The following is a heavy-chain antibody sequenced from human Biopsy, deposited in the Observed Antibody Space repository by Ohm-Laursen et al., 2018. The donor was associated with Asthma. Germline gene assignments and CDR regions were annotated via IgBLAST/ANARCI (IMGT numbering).Heavy chain of an antibody. CDR1: GGTFGNYA. D-gene: IGHD6-13*01. V-gene: IGHV1-69*06. J-gene: IGHJ6*02. CDR3: ASPSSSREILYYYYNMDI. Sequence: VASVKVSCKASGGTFGNYAISWVRQAPGLGLEWMGGISPVFGSTNIAQKLQGRVTISADIFTKTAYLEVSSLRSDDTAVYYCASPSSSREILYYYYNMDIWGQGTTVTV. CDR2: ISPVFGST.